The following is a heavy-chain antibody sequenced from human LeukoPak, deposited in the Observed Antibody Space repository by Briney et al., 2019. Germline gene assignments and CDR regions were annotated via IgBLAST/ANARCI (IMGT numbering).Heavy chain of an antibody. V-gene: IGHV1-24*01. CDR3: ATAVSVLRALDY. CDR2: FDPEDGET. Sequence: GASVKVSCKVSGYTLTELSMHWVRQAPGKGLEWMGGFDPEDGETIYAQKFQGRVTMTEDTSTDTAYMELSSLRSEDTAVYYCATAVSVLRALDYWGQGTLVTVSS. D-gene: IGHD5-12*01. CDR1: GYTLTELS. J-gene: IGHJ4*02.